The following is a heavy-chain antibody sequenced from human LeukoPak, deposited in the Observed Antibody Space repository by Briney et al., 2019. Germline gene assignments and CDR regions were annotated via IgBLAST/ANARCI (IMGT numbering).Heavy chain of an antibody. J-gene: IGHJ6*02. CDR1: GYTFTSYG. CDR2: MNPNSGNT. V-gene: IGHV1-8*02. D-gene: IGHD6-19*01. CDR3: ARGHIRFTESSGWPLYYYYGMDV. Sequence: ASVKVSCKASGYTFTSYGISWVRQAPGQGLEWMGWMNPNSGNTGYAQKFQGRVTMTRNTSISTAYMELSSLRSEDTAVYYCARGHIRFTESSGWPLYYYYGMDVWGQGTTVTVSS.